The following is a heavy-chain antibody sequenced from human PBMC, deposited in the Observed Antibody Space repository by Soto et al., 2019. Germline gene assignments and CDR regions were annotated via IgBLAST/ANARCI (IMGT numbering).Heavy chain of an antibody. V-gene: IGHV3-23*01. CDR3: ASCLFPGCPTTFFYYMDV. J-gene: IGHJ6*02. CDR2: INDGDSST. CDR1: GFMFGSYA. Sequence: GGSLRLSCTGSGFMFGSYAMSWVRQGPGKGLEWVSGINDGDSSTYYGDSVKGRFTISRDNSKNTLFLQMNRLRAEDTAVYYCASCLFPGCPTTFFYYMDVWGQGTTVTVSS. D-gene: IGHD6-19*01.